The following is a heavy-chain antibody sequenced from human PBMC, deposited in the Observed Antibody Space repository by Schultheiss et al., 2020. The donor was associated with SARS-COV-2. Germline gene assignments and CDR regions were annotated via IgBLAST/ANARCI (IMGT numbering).Heavy chain of an antibody. CDR3: ARFLSDYDFWSGYYYYYGMDI. D-gene: IGHD3-3*01. CDR2: ISAYNGNT. J-gene: IGHJ6*02. Sequence: ASVKVSCKASGYTFTSYGISWVRQAPGQGLEWMGWISAYNGNTNYAQKLQGRVTMTTDTSTSTAYMELRSLRSDDTAVYYCARFLSDYDFWSGYYYYYGMDIWAQATTVTVSS. CDR1: GYTFTSYG. V-gene: IGHV1-18*01.